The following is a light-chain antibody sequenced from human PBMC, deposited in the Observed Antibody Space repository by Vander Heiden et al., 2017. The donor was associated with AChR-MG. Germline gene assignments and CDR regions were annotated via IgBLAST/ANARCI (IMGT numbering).Light chain of an antibody. CDR3: STWDDSLNGWV. CDR1: RSNIGTNT. V-gene: IGLV1-44*01. J-gene: IGLJ3*02. Sequence: QSVLTQPPSASGTPGQRVTISCSGSRSNIGTNTVNWYQQVPGTAPRLLIYSNSQRPSGVPDRFSGSKPGTSASLDISGLQSEDEADYYCSTWDDSLNGWVFGGGTKLTVL. CDR2: SNS.